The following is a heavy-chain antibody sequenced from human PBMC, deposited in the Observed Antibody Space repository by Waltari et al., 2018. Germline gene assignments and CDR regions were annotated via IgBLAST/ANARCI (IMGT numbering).Heavy chain of an antibody. CDR1: GGTFSSHA. Sequence: QVQLVQSGAEVKQPGSSVKVSCKASGGTFSSHAVSWVRQAPGQGPEWLGRIIPILNISDYAQKFQGRVTFTADKSTNTAYMDLTSLRSEDTAIYYCARSPVATPGSWFDPWGQGTLITVSS. CDR2: IIPILNIS. CDR3: ARSPVATPGSWFDP. J-gene: IGHJ5*02. V-gene: IGHV1-69*04. D-gene: IGHD1-1*01.